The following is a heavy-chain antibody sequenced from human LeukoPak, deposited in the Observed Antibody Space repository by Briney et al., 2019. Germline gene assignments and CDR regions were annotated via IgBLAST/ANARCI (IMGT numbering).Heavy chain of an antibody. CDR2: IWYDGSNK. J-gene: IGHJ4*02. CDR3: AREGPRGNSQFDY. V-gene: IGHV3-33*01. CDR1: GFTFSSYG. D-gene: IGHD2/OR15-2a*01. Sequence: GGSLRLSCAASGFTFSSYGMHWVRQAPGKGLEWVALIWYDGSNKYYTDSVKGRLTISRDNSKNTLYLQMNSLRAEDTAIYYCAREGPRGNSQFDYWGRGTLVTVSS.